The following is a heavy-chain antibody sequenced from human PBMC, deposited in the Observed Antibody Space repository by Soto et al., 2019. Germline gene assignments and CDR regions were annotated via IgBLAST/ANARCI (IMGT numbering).Heavy chain of an antibody. CDR2: IYSGST. Sequence: QLQLQESGPGLVKPSETLSLTCTVSGGSISSSSYYWGWIRQPPGKGLEWIGSIYSGSTYYNPSLKSRVTISVDTSKNQFSLKLSSVTAADTAVYYCARHTPAISISDHWGQGTLVTVSS. CDR1: GGSISSSSYY. J-gene: IGHJ4*02. V-gene: IGHV4-39*01. D-gene: IGHD2-15*01. CDR3: ARHTPAISISDH.